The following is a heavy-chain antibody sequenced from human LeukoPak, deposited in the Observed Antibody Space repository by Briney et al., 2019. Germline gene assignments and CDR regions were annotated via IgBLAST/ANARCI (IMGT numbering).Heavy chain of an antibody. CDR3: ARGRTTTDY. CDR2: IYSGGST. J-gene: IGHJ4*02. Sequence: GGSLRLSCAASGFNVRSKYMSWVRQAPGKGLEWVSVIYSGGSTYYADSVKGRFTISRDNSKNTLYLQMNSLRAEDTAVYYCARGRTTTDYWGQGTLVTVSS. CDR1: GFNVRSKY. D-gene: IGHD1-1*01. V-gene: IGHV3-53*05.